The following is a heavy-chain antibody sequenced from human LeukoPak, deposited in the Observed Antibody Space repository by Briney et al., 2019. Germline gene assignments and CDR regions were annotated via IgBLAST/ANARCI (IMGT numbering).Heavy chain of an antibody. CDR2: IYTSGST. CDR1: GGSISSYY. D-gene: IGHD1-26*01. J-gene: IGHJ3*02. Sequence: SETLSLTCTVSGGSISSYYWSWIRQPAGKGLEWIGRIYTSGSTNYNPSLKSRVTMSVDTSKNQFSLKLSSVTAADTAVYYCAVRSGSYLDDAFDIWGQGTRVTVAS. V-gene: IGHV4-4*07. CDR3: AVRSGSYLDDAFDI.